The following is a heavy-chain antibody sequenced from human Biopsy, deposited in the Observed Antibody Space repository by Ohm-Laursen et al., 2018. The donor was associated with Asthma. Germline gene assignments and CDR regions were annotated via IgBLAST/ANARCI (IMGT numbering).Heavy chain of an antibody. CDR1: PGSFSGFF. D-gene: IGHD1-26*01. Sequence: SDALSLTCGVYPGSFSGFFWTWIRQSPGKGLEWIGETIERGVTNNNPSLKSRVIISIDTYWNRVSLKLTSVTAADTAVYYCARQKLVAAEGPFDMWGQGTMVIVSS. J-gene: IGHJ3*02. CDR3: ARQKLVAAEGPFDM. V-gene: IGHV4-34*12. CDR2: TIERGVT.